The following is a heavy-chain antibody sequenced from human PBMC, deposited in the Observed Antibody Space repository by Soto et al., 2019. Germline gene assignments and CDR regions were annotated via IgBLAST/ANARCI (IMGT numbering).Heavy chain of an antibody. D-gene: IGHD3-10*02. Sequence: RGSLRLSCAASGLTFSTYAMSWVRQAPGKGLEWVSSISGSAGSTYYADSVKGRFTITRDNSKNTLYLQMNSLRAEDTAVYYCASNKVFGEYGTDVWGQGTTVTVSS. J-gene: IGHJ6*02. V-gene: IGHV3-23*01. CDR3: ASNKVFGEYGTDV. CDR1: GLTFSTYA. CDR2: ISGSAGST.